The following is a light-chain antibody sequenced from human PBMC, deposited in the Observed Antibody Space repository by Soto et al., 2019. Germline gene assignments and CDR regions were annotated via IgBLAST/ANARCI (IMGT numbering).Light chain of an antibody. J-gene: IGLJ1*01. Sequence: QLVLTQPPSSSGTPGQRVTISCSGSSSNIGINAVNWYQQLPGTAPKLVIYDNKQRPSGVPDRFSGSKSGISASLAISGLQSEDEADYSCAAWDDSLNGLVFGTGTKLTVL. CDR1: SSNIGINA. V-gene: IGLV1-44*01. CDR3: AAWDDSLNGLV. CDR2: DNK.